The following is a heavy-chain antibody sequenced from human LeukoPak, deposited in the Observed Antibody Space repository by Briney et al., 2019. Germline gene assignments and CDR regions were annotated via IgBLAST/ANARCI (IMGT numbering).Heavy chain of an antibody. CDR3: ARGRFESNGDFDF. V-gene: IGHV3-23*01. Sequence: PGGSLRLSCAASGFTFSSYAMSWVRQAPGKGLEWVSAISGSGGSTYYADSVKGRFTISRDNSKNTLYLQMNSLRTEDTGVYYCARGRFESNGDFDFWGPGTLVTVSS. D-gene: IGHD4-11*01. CDR1: GFTFSSYA. J-gene: IGHJ4*02. CDR2: ISGSGGST.